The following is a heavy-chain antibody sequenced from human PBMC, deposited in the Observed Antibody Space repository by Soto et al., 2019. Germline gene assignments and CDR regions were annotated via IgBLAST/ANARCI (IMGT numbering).Heavy chain of an antibody. CDR1: GFTFSNYA. Sequence: EVQMLESGGGLVQPGGSLRLSCAASGFTFSNYAMSWVRQAPGKGLEWVSAISGSDGGTFYADSVKGRFTISRDDSKNTLYLQLNSLRAEDTAVYRCAKGPGMYSEFACWGQGTLVTVSS. J-gene: IGHJ4*02. CDR2: ISGSDGGT. V-gene: IGHV3-23*01. D-gene: IGHD2-8*01. CDR3: AKGPGMYSEFAC.